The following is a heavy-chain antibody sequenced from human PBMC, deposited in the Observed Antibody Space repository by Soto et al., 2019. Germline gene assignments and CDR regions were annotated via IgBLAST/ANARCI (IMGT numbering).Heavy chain of an antibody. D-gene: IGHD3-10*01. CDR1: GYTFTGYY. J-gene: IGHJ5*02. CDR2: INPNSGGT. V-gene: IGHV1-2*02. CDR3: ARGGVIWRYYGSGSYHFTVTWFDP. Sequence: ASVKVSCKASGYTFTGYYMHWVRQAPGQGLEWMGWINPNSGGTNYAQKFQGRVTMTRDTSISTAYMELSRLRSDDTAVYYCARGGVIWRYYGSGSYHFTVTWFDPWGQGTLVTVSS.